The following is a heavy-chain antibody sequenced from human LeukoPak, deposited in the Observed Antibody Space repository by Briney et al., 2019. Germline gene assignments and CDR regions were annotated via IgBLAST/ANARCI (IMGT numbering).Heavy chain of an antibody. CDR1: GYSFTSYW. CDR3: ARQGERQLVSAFDL. CDR2: IYPGDSDT. V-gene: IGHV5-51*01. D-gene: IGHD6-13*01. J-gene: IGHJ3*01. Sequence: GESLKISCKGSGYSFTSYWIGWVRQMPGKGLEWMGIIYPGDSDTRYSPSFQGQVTISADKSSSTSYLQWSSLKASDSAMYFCARQGERQLVSAFDLWGQGTVVTVSS.